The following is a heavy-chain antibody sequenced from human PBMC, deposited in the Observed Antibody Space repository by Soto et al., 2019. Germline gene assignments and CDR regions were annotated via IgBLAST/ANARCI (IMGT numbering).Heavy chain of an antibody. J-gene: IGHJ6*02. V-gene: IGHV4-39*01. Sequence: PSETLSLTCTVSGGSISSSSYYWGWIRQPPGKGLEWIGSIYYSGSTYYNPSLKSRVTISVDTSKNQFSLKLSSVTAADTAVYYRASQAVLYPPYAMDVWGQGTSGTLS. CDR3: ASQAVLYPPYAMDV. CDR1: GGSISSSSYY. CDR2: IYYSGST. D-gene: IGHD6-19*01.